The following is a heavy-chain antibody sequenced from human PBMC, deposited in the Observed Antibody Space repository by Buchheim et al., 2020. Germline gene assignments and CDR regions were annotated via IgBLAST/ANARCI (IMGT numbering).Heavy chain of an antibody. Sequence: HVQLRESGPGLVKPSETLSLTCTVSSGSVGSRTYHWSWIRQHPGKGLGWIGYIYYSGSTYYNPSLKRRATISVDTSANQSSLKLSSVTAADTAVYYCARDPIPPPRSGRYTSDYWGQGTL. V-gene: IGHV4-31*03. J-gene: IGHJ4*02. CDR2: IYYSGST. D-gene: IGHD1-26*01. CDR1: SGSVGSRTYH. CDR3: ARDPIPPPRSGRYTSDY.